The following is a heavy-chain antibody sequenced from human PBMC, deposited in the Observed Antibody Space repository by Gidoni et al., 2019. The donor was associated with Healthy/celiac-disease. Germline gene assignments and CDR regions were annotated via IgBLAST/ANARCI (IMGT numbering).Heavy chain of an antibody. Sequence: QVQLLESGGGVVQPGRSMRLSCAASGFPFSSYAMHWVRQAPGKGPEWVAVISYDGSNKYYAYSVKVRFTISRDKSKNTLYLQMNSLRAEYTAVYYCARDCRRQQLVRHYYYYGMDVWGQGTTVTVSS. V-gene: IGHV3-30-3*01. J-gene: IGHJ6*02. CDR3: ARDCRRQQLVRHYYYYGMDV. CDR2: ISYDGSNK. CDR1: GFPFSSYA. D-gene: IGHD6-13*01.